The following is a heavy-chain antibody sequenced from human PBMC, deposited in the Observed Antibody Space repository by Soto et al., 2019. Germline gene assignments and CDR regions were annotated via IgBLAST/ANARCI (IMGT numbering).Heavy chain of an antibody. CDR3: ARGRGEIQILSLDP. CDR1: GFTVSSNY. CDR2: IYSGGDT. V-gene: IGHV3-53*01. J-gene: IGHJ5*02. D-gene: IGHD1-26*01. Sequence: EVQLVESGGGLIQPGGSLRLSCVASGFTVSSNYMTWVRQAPGKGLEWVSVIYSGGDTSYADSVKGRFTISRDNSKNTVYLQMNSLRAEDTAVYYCARGRGEIQILSLDPWGLGTLVTVSS.